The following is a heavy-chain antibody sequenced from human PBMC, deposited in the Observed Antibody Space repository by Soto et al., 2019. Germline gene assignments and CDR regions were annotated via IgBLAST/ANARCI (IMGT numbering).Heavy chain of an antibody. V-gene: IGHV3-15*01. CDR3: APIGDIPTNDVFST. CDR2: VKSEAGGGTI. CDR1: GITFTYAW. D-gene: IGHD3-3*01. J-gene: IGHJ3*02. Sequence: EVQLVESGGGLVNPGGSLRLSCAASGITFTYAWMTWVRQAPGRGLEWVGRVKSEAGGGTIDYAAPVKGRFTISRDDSRSMLYLQMNSLKSEDTAVYYCAPIGDIPTNDVFSTWGQGTVVTVSS.